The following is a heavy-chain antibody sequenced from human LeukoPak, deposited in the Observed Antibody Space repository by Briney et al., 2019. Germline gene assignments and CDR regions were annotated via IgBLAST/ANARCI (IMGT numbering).Heavy chain of an antibody. CDR1: GGSISSNSYY. CDR2: INHSGST. CDR3: ARRHYVVVPAAMFERRVTYYFDY. J-gene: IGHJ4*02. Sequence: PSETLSLTCAVSGGSISSNSYYWGWIRQPPGKGLEWIGEINHSGSTNYNPSLKSRVTISVDTSKNQFSLKLSSVTAADTAVYYCARRHYVVVPAAMFERRVTYYFDYWGQGTLVTVSS. V-gene: IGHV4-39*07. D-gene: IGHD2-2*01.